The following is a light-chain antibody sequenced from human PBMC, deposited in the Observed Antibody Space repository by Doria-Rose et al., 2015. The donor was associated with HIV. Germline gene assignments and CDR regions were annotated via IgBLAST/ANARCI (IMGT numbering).Light chain of an antibody. CDR2: DGS. V-gene: IGKV3-20*01. J-gene: IGKJ1*01. CDR3: HQYGTSWT. Sequence: TQSPGTLSLSPGERATLSCRASQSFSSTYLAWYQQNPGQAPSLLIYDGSTSATGIPDRFSASGSGTDFTLTINRLEPEDFALYYCHQYGTSWTFGQGTKVEI. CDR1: QSFSSTY.